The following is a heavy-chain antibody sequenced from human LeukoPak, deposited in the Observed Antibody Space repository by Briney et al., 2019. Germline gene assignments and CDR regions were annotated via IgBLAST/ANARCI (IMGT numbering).Heavy chain of an antibody. CDR3: ATPSRDGYNKDAFDI. J-gene: IGHJ3*02. Sequence: TSETLSLTCAVYGGSFSGYYWSWIRQPPGKGLEWIGEINHSGSTNYNPSLKSRVTISVDTSKNQFSLKLSSVTAADTAVYYCATPSRDGYNKDAFDIWGQGTMVTVSS. V-gene: IGHV4-34*01. CDR2: INHSGST. CDR1: GGSFSGYY. D-gene: IGHD5-24*01.